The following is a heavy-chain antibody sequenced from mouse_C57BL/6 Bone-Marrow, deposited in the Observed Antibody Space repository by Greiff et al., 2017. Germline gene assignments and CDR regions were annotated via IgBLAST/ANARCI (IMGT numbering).Heavy chain of an antibody. V-gene: IGHV5-17*01. Sequence: EVKLVESGGGLVKPGGSLKLSCAASGFTFSDYGMHWVRQAPEKGLEWVAYISSGSSTIYYADTVKGRFTISRDNAKNTLFLQMTSLRSEDTAMYYCARPDFGYAIDYWGQGTSVTVSS. CDR1: GFTFSDYG. CDR3: ARPDFGYAIDY. J-gene: IGHJ4*01. CDR2: ISSGSSTI.